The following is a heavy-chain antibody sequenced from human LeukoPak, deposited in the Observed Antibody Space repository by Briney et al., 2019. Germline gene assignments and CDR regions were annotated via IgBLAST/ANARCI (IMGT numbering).Heavy chain of an antibody. J-gene: IGHJ6*03. V-gene: IGHV1-18*01. D-gene: IGHD1-26*01. CDR2: ISAYNGNT. Sequence: ASVKVSCKASGYTFTSYGISWARQAPGQGLEWMGWISAYNGNTNYAQKLQGRVTMTTDTSTSTAYMELKSLRSDDTAVYYCARATIYYYYYMDVWGKGTTVTVSS. CDR3: ARATIYYYYYMDV. CDR1: GYTFTSYG.